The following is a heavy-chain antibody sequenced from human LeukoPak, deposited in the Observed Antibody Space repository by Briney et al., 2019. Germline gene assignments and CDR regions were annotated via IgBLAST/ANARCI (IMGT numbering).Heavy chain of an antibody. Sequence: GASVKVSCKASGYTFTSYGISWVRQAPGQGLEWMGWISAYNGNTNYAQKLQGRVTMTTDTSTSTAYMELRSLRSDDTAVYYYARNPPPPEYQLLLGGMDVWGQGTTVTVSS. J-gene: IGHJ6*02. D-gene: IGHD2-2*01. V-gene: IGHV1-18*01. CDR2: ISAYNGNT. CDR3: ARNPPPPEYQLLLGGMDV. CDR1: GYTFTSYG.